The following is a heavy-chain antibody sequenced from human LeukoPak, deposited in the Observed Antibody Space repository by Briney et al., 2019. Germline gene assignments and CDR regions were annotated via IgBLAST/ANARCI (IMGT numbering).Heavy chain of an antibody. CDR3: ARSDSSSWYLGYFDC. CDR2: IYPGDSDT. D-gene: IGHD6-13*01. V-gene: IGHV5-51*01. CDR1: GYSFTSYW. J-gene: IGHJ4*02. Sequence: GESLEISCKGSGYSFTSYWIGWVRQMPGKGLEWMGIIYPGDSDTRYSPSFQGQVTISADKSISTAYLQWSSLKASDTAMYYCARSDSSSWYLGYFDCWGQGTLVTVSS.